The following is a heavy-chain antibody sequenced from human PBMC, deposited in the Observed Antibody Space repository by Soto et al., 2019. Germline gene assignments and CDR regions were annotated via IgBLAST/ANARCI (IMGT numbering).Heavy chain of an antibody. CDR1: GFTFDDYT. J-gene: IGHJ6*02. CDR3: AKAVDPDIAAAGTKNYYYYYGMDV. Sequence: EVQLVESGGVVVQPGGSLRLSCAASGFTFDDYTMHWVRQAPGKGLEWVSLISWDGGSTYYADSVKGRFTISRDNSKNSLYLQMNSLRTEDTALYYCAKAVDPDIAAAGTKNYYYYYGMDVWGQGTTVTVSS. V-gene: IGHV3-43*01. D-gene: IGHD6-13*01. CDR2: ISWDGGST.